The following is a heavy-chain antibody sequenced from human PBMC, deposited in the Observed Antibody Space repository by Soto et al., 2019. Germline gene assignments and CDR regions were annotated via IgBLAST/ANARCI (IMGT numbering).Heavy chain of an antibody. CDR2: IYPGDSDT. Sequence: GESLKISCKGSGYSFTNYWIGWVRQMPGKGLEWMGIIYPGDSDTRYSPSFQGQVTISADKSISTAYLQWSSLKASDTAMYYCARGEVYGSGSYYNLLRNGMDVWGQGTTVTVSS. J-gene: IGHJ6*02. V-gene: IGHV5-51*01. CDR3: ARGEVYGSGSYYNLLRNGMDV. D-gene: IGHD3-10*01. CDR1: GYSFTNYW.